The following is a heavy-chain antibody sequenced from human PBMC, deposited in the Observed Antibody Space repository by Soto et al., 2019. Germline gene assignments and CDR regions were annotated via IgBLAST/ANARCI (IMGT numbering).Heavy chain of an antibody. CDR1: GFTVSGNY. D-gene: IGHD1-1*01. CDR2: IYAAGST. CDR3: ARDIFKTGAAGVFDI. J-gene: IGHJ3*02. V-gene: IGHV3-66*01. Sequence: EVQLVESGGGLVQPGGSLRLSCAASGFTVSGNYMRWVRQAPGQGLEWVSVIYAAGSTYYIDSVNGRFTISRDNAKNTLYLQINSLRAKHTAVYYCARDIFKTGAAGVFDIWGQWTRVTVSS.